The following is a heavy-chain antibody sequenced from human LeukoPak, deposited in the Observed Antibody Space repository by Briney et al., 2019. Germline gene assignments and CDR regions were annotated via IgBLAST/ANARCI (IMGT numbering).Heavy chain of an antibody. CDR2: ISGSGGST. D-gene: IGHD3-22*01. CDR1: GFTFSSYA. CDR3: AKDMYYYDSSGYYLYGMDV. V-gene: IGHV3-23*01. Sequence: GGSLRLSGAASGFTFSSYAMSWVRKAPGKGLEWVSAISGSGGSTYYADSVKGRFTISRDNSKNTLYLQMNSLRAEDTAVYYCAKDMYYYDSSGYYLYGMDVWGQGTTVTVSS. J-gene: IGHJ6*02.